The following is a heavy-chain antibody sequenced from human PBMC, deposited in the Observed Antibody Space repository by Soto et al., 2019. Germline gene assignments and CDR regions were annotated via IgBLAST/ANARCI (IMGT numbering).Heavy chain of an antibody. J-gene: IGHJ6*02. CDR3: ACELLVPAAIAHYYYYGMDV. Sequence: ASVKVSCKASGYTFTSYYMHWVRQAPGQGLEWMGIINPSGGSTSYAQKFQGRVTMTRDTSTSTVYMELSSLRSDDTAVYYCACELLVPAAIAHYYYYGMDVRGQGTTVTVSS. D-gene: IGHD2-2*02. V-gene: IGHV1-46*01. CDR2: INPSGGST. CDR1: GYTFTSYY.